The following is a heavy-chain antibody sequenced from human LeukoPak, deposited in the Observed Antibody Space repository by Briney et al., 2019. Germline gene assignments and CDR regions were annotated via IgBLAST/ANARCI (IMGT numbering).Heavy chain of an antibody. CDR1: GGSISSSNW. J-gene: IGHJ4*02. CDR2: IYHSGST. V-gene: IGHV4-4*02. CDR3: ARPTGYYGSGSFDY. Sequence: PSETLSLTCAVSGGSISSSNWWSWVRQPPGKGLEWIGEIYHSGSTNYNPSLKSRVTISVDKSKNQFSLKLSSVTAADTAVYYCARPTGYYGSGSFDYWGQGTLVTVSS. D-gene: IGHD3-10*01.